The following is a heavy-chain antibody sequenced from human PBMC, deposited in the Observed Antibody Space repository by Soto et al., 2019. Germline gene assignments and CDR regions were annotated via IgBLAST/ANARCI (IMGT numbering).Heavy chain of an antibody. J-gene: IGHJ4*02. CDR3: ARRGFDSSGYYSFFDN. V-gene: IGHV5-51*01. CDR2: IYPGDSDT. CDR1: GYSFTSYW. D-gene: IGHD3-22*01. Sequence: GESLKISCKASGYSFTSYWIGWVRQMPGKGLEWMGIIYPGDSDTRYTPSFQGQVTISADNSLNTAFLQWSSLKASDTAMHYCARRGFDSSGYYSFFDNWGQGAPVTVSS.